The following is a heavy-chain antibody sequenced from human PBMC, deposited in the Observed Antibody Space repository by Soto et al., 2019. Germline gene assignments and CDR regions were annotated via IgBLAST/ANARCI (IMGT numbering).Heavy chain of an antibody. CDR2: IRGSVGST. CDR1: GFPFSSYD. CDR3: TKGGHLDY. Sequence: EVQVLESGGELVQPGGSLRLSCAASGFPFSSYDMSWVRQAPGKGLDWVSVIRGSVGSTYYANSVKGRFTISRDNSKNTLFLQMNSLRAEDTAIYYCTKGGHLDYWGPGTLVTVSS. V-gene: IGHV3-23*01. J-gene: IGHJ4*02. D-gene: IGHD3-10*01.